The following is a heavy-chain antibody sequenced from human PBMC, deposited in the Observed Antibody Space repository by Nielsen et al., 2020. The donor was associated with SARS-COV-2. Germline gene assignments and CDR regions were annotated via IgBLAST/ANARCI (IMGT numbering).Heavy chain of an antibody. V-gene: IGHV4-61*02. Sequence: SETLSLTCAVSGGSISSSYYWSWIRQPAGKGLEWIGRFYISGSTNYNPSLKSRVTISVDTSKNQFSLNLTSVTAADTAVYYCARDRWQQLVPTYWGQGTLVTVSS. CDR1: GGSISSSYY. CDR2: FYISGST. D-gene: IGHD6-13*01. CDR3: ARDRWQQLVPTY. J-gene: IGHJ4*02.